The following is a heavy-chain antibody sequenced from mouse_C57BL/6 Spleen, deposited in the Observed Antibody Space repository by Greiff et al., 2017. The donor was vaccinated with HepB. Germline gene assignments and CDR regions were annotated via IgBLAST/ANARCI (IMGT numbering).Heavy chain of an antibody. CDR2: IDPSDSET. Sequence: QVQLQQPGAELVRPGSSVKLSCKASGYTFTSYWMHWVKQRPIQGLEWIGNIDPSDSETHYTQKFKDKATLTVDKSSSTAYMQLSSLTSEDSAVYYWSRRNYYGSSHFDYWGQGTTRTVSS. V-gene: IGHV1-52*01. CDR1: GYTFTSYW. CDR3: SRRNYYGSSHFDY. D-gene: IGHD1-1*01. J-gene: IGHJ2*01.